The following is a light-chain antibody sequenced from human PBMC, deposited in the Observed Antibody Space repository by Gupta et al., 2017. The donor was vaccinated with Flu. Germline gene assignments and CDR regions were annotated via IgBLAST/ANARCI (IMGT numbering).Light chain of an antibody. CDR3: LQDANLPIA. J-gene: IGKJ5*01. CDR2: LVS. Sequence: PTLLPAATRSRMSSTCLVCHDSNTYLHWIQQRPGKFPRRLIYLVSNWESGVPSRFSGSGSGTDFTLRISRLQADDVATYYCLQDANLPIAFGQGTRLEIK. V-gene: IGKV1-33*01. CDR1: HDSNTY.